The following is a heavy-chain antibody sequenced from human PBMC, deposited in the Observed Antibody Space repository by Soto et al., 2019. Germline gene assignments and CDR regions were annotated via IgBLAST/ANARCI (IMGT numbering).Heavy chain of an antibody. CDR1: GGSISSYY. V-gene: IGHV4-59*01. J-gene: IGHJ4*02. Sequence: QVQLQESGPGLVKPSETLSLTCTVSGGSISSYYWSWIRQPPGKGLEWIGYIYYSGSTNYNPSLESRVTSSVDTSKNQFSLKLSSVTAADTAVYYCARAGGVGATSRDWGQGTLVTVSS. CDR2: IYYSGST. CDR3: ARAGGVGATSRD. D-gene: IGHD1-26*01.